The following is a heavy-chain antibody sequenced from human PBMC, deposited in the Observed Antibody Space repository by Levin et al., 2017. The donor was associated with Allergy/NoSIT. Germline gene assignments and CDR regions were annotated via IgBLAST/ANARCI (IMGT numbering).Heavy chain of an antibody. D-gene: IGHD2-2*01. CDR1: GYIFTNYA. J-gene: IGHJ6*04. CDR2: INTNTGNP. V-gene: IGHV7-4-1*02. Sequence: ASVKVSCKASGYIFTNYAINWVRQAPGQGLEWMGWINTNTGNPTYAQGFTGRFVFSLDTSVSTAYLQISSLKAEDTAVYYCATPLTYCSSTSCPVDVWGKGTTVTVSS. CDR3: ATPLTYCSSTSCPVDV.